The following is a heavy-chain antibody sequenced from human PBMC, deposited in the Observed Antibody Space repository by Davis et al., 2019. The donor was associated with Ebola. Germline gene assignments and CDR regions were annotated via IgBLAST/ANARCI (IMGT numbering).Heavy chain of an antibody. D-gene: IGHD6-19*01. J-gene: IGHJ4*02. CDR1: GFTFSSYS. V-gene: IGHV3-21*04. CDR3: ARGVAVGGFYFDY. Sequence: GESLKISCAASGFTFSSYSMNWVRQAPGKGLEWVSSISSDSYFIYYADSLKGRFTISRDNAKNSLYLQMNSLRAEDTAVYFCARGVAVGGFYFDYWGQGTLVTVSS. CDR2: ISSDSYFI.